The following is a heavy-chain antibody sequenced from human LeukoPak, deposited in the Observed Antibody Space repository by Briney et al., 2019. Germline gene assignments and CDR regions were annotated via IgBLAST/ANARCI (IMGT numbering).Heavy chain of an antibody. V-gene: IGHV1-18*01. CDR2: ISAYNGNT. CDR3: ARTVRGVINTNSYYYMDV. D-gene: IGHD3-10*01. J-gene: IGHJ6*03. Sequence: ASVKVSFKASAYSLTSYGINWVRQAPGQGLEWMGWISAYNGNTNYAQKLQGRVTMTTDTSTGTAYMELRSLRSDDTAVYYCARTVRGVINTNSYYYMDVWGKGTTVIVSS. CDR1: AYSLTSYG.